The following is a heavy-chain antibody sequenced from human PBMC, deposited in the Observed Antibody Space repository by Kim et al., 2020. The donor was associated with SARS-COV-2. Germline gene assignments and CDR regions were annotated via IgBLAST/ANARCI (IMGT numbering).Heavy chain of an antibody. D-gene: IGHD4-17*01. CDR1: GGSVSSGSYY. Sequence: SETLSLTCTVSGGSVSSGSYYWSWIRQPPGKGLEWIGYIYYSGSTNYNPSLKSRVTISVDTSKNQFSLKLSSVTAADTAVYYCARGRGGATVVLYYYGMDVWGQGTTVTVSS. J-gene: IGHJ6*02. CDR2: IYYSGST. CDR3: ARGRGGATVVLYYYGMDV. V-gene: IGHV4-61*01.